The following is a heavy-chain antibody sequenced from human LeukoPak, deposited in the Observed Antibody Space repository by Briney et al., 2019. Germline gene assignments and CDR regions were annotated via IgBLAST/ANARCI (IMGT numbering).Heavy chain of an antibody. D-gene: IGHD3-10*01. J-gene: IGHJ6*03. V-gene: IGHV3-21*01. CDR1: GFTLKTYS. Sequence: PGGSLRLSCAASGFTLKTYSMNWVRQAPGKGLQWVSSISSSSSYIYYADSVKGRFTISRDNAKNSLYLQMNSLRAEDTAVYYCARADYGSGLVYYYYMDVWGKGTTVTVSS. CDR2: ISSSSSYI. CDR3: ARADYGSGLVYYYYMDV.